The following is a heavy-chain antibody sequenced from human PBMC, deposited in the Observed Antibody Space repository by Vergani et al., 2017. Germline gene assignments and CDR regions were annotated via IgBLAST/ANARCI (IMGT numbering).Heavy chain of an antibody. V-gene: IGHV1-2*02. CDR1: GYTFTGYY. D-gene: IGHD6-13*01. J-gene: IGHJ4*02. CDR2: INPNSGGT. CDR3: ARGPALAAAGRYYFDY. Sequence: QVQLVQSGAEVKKPGASVKVSCKASGYTFTGYYMHWVRQAPGQGLEWMGWINPNSGGTNYAQKFQGRVTMTRDTSISTAYMELSRLRSDDTAVYYCARGPALAAAGRYYFDYWGQGTLVTVSS.